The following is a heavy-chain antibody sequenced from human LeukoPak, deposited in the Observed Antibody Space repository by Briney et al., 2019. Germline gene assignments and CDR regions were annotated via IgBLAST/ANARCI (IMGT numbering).Heavy chain of an antibody. CDR1: GGSISSGSYY. V-gene: IGHV4-61*02. J-gene: IGHJ3*02. Sequence: PSETLSLTCTVAGGSISSGSYYWSWIRQPAGKGLEWIGRIYTSGSTNYNPSLKSRVTMSVDTSQNKFSLKLSSVTAADTAVYYCARSGGGVGESSTKTDAFDIWGQGTMVTVSS. D-gene: IGHD3-16*01. CDR2: IYTSGST. CDR3: ARSGGGVGESSTKTDAFDI.